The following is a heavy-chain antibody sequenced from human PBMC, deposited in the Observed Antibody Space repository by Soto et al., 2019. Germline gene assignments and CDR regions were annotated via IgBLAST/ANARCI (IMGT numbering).Heavy chain of an antibody. V-gene: IGHV3-23*01. CDR2: ISGSGGIT. CDR3: ANNYCSSASCYPYYFDY. Sequence: GSLRLSCAASGFSSNAMSWVRQAPGKGLEWVSAISGSGGITYYADSVKGRFTISRDHSKNTLYLQMNRLTAEDTAVYYCANNYCSSASCYPYYFDYWGQGALVTVSS. CDR1: GFSSNA. D-gene: IGHD2-2*01. J-gene: IGHJ4*02.